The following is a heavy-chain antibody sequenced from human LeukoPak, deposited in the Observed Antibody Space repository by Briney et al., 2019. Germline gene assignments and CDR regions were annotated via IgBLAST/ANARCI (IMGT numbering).Heavy chain of an antibody. D-gene: IGHD3-10*01. J-gene: IGHJ4*02. V-gene: IGHV3-30*18. CDR1: GFTFSTYG. CDR3: AKGRRGPGGF. Sequence: GGSLRLSCAASGFTFSTYGMHWVRQAPGKGLEWVAVISYDGSSKYYADSVKGRFTISRDNSKSTLSLQMNSLRPEDTAVYYCAKGRRGPGGFWGQGTLVTVSS. CDR2: ISYDGSSK.